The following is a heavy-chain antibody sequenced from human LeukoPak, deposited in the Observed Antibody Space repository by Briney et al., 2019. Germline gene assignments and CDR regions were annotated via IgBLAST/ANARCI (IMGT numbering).Heavy chain of an antibody. Sequence: SETLSLTCTVSGGSISSGTYYWGWIRQPPGKGLEWIGSIYYSGSTYYNPSLKSRVTISVDTSKNQFSLKLSSVTAADTAVYYCARHTVDGYNPYYYMDVWGKGTTVTISS. CDR3: ARHTVDGYNPYYYMDV. D-gene: IGHD5-24*01. CDR2: IYYSGST. CDR1: GGSISSGTYY. V-gene: IGHV4-39*01. J-gene: IGHJ6*03.